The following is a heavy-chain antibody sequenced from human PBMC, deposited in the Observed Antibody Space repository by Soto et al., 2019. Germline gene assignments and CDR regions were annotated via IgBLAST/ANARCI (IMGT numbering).Heavy chain of an antibody. J-gene: IGHJ4*02. CDR1: GISFSDYA. CDR2: ISSSGGYA. D-gene: IGHD1-1*01. V-gene: IGHV3-23*01. Sequence: EVQLLESGGGLVQPGGSLRLSCAASGISFSDYAMSWVRQAPGKGLEWVSVISSSGGYAYYADSVKGRFTLSRDNSKNTLFLQMDNLSVEDTDVYYGAKGSFVIQTNNYFGNWGQGTLVAGSS. CDR3: AKGSFVIQTNNYFGN.